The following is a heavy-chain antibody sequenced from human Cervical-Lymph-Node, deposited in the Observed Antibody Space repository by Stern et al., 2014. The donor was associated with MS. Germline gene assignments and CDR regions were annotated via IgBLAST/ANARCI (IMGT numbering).Heavy chain of an antibody. CDR2: IIPIIGTA. V-gene: IGHV1-69*19. CDR3: ALGGFGHYFEY. D-gene: IGHD3-10*01. CDR1: GGTFSSSD. J-gene: IGHJ4*02. Sequence: QLVQSGAEVQKPGSSVKVSCRASGGTFSSSDISWVRQAPGQGLAGMGGIIPIIGTANYAQKYQGRVTITADESTSTAYMELSSLRSEDTAIYYCALGGFGHYFEYWGQGTLVTVSS.